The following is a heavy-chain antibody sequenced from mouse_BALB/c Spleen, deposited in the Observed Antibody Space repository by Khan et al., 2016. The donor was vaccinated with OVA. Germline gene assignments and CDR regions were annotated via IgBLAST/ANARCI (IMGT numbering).Heavy chain of an antibody. CDR2: ISSGGST. Sequence: EVELVESGGGLVKSGGSLKLSCATSGFTFSNYAMSWVRQTPEKRLEWVASISSGGSTYFPDSVKGRFTISRANARNIRDLQMSSLRSEDTAIYYCARDYWFTYWGQGTLVTVSA. CDR3: ARDYWFTY. V-gene: IGHV5-6-5*01. CDR1: GFTFSNYA. J-gene: IGHJ3*01.